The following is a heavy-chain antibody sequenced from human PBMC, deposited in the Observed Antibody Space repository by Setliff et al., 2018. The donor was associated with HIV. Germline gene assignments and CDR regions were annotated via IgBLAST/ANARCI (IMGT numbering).Heavy chain of an antibody. V-gene: IGHV2-70*04. CDR1: GFSLSTSGMR. CDR2: IDWDDDK. D-gene: IGHD1-1*01. J-gene: IGHJ3*02. CDR3: AREGYAFDI. Sequence: SGPTLVNPTQTLTLTCTFPGFSLSTSGMRVSWIRQPPGKALEWLARIDWDDDKFYSTSLKTRLTISKDTSKNQVVLTMTNMDPVDTATYYCAREGYAFDIWGQGTMVTVSS.